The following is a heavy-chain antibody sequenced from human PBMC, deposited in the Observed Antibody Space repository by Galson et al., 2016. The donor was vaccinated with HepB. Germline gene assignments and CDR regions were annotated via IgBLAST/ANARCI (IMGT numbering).Heavy chain of an antibody. CDR3: ARRHRGAYYDMLTGYYRGAFDI. D-gene: IGHD3-9*01. CDR2: INAGNGNT. Sequence: SVKVSCKASGYSFITYAMPWVRQAPGQRPEWMGWINAGNGNTNYSQKFQGRVTITRETSATTAYMELSSLRSEATDVYYCARRHRGAYYDMLTGYYRGAFDIGGQGTMVTASS. V-gene: IGHV1-3*01. J-gene: IGHJ3*02. CDR1: GYSFITYA.